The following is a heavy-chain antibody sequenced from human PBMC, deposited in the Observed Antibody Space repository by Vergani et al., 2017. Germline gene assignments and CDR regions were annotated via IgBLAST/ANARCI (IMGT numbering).Heavy chain of an antibody. Sequence: QVQLVESGGGVVQPGRSLRLSCAASGFTFSSYGMHWVRQAPGKGLEWVAVISYDGSNKYYADSVKGRFTISRDNSKNTLYLQMNSLRAEDTAVYYCARAPRRGQLVRLDIFDYWGQGTLVTVSS. V-gene: IGHV3-30*19. CDR2: ISYDGSNK. J-gene: IGHJ4*02. CDR3: ARAPRRGQLVRLDIFDY. CDR1: GFTFSSYG. D-gene: IGHD6-13*01.